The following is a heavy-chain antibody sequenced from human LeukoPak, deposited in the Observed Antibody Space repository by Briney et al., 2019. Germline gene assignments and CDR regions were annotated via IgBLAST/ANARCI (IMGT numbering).Heavy chain of an antibody. CDR3: ASIDSSGYYYFDY. Sequence: ASVKVSCKASGGTFSSYAIRWVRQAPGQGLEWMGGIIPIFGTANYAQKIQGRVTIATDESTSTAYMELSSLRSEDTAVYDRASIDSSGYYYFDYWGQGTLVTVSS. CDR1: GGTFSSYA. CDR2: IIPIFGTA. D-gene: IGHD3-22*01. V-gene: IGHV1-69*05. J-gene: IGHJ4*02.